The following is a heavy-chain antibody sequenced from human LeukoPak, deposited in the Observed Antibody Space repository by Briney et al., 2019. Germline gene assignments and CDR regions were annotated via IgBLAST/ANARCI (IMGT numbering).Heavy chain of an antibody. CDR2: IYHSGIS. CDR1: GYSISSAYY. D-gene: IGHD3-10*01. J-gene: IGHJ3*02. Sequence: PSETLSLTCAVSGYSISSAYYWAWIRQPPGKGLEWIGNIYHSGISYYSPSLKSRITISADTSKNQFSLNLSSVTAADTAVYYCARYGSGSYTDGDAFDIWGQGTMVTVS. CDR3: ARYGSGSYTDGDAFDI. V-gene: IGHV4-38-2*01.